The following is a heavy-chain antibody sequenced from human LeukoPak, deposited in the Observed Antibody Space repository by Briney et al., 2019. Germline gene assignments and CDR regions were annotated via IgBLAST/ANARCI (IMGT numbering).Heavy chain of an antibody. Sequence: PGGSLRLSCAASGFTFSSYAMSWVRQAPGKGLEWVSAISGSGNSTYYADSVKGRFTISRDNSKNTLYLQMNSLRAEDTAIYYCAKDRNYYDSSGYYYGDYWGQGTLVTVSS. CDR1: GFTFSSYA. CDR3: AKDRNYYDSSGYYYGDY. V-gene: IGHV3-23*01. D-gene: IGHD3-22*01. J-gene: IGHJ4*02. CDR2: ISGSGNST.